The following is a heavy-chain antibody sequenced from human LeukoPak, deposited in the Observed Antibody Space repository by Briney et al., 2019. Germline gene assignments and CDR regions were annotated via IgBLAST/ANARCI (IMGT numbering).Heavy chain of an antibody. CDR2: ISSSSSYI. CDR3: AREVQEVLVSWYFDL. Sequence: GGSLRLSCAASGFTFSSYSMNWVRQAPGKGLEWVSSISSSSSYIYYADSVRGRFTISRDNAKNSLYLQMNSLRAEDTAVHYCAREVQEVLVSWYFDLWGRGTLVTVSS. J-gene: IGHJ2*01. D-gene: IGHD6-6*01. V-gene: IGHV3-21*01. CDR1: GFTFSSYS.